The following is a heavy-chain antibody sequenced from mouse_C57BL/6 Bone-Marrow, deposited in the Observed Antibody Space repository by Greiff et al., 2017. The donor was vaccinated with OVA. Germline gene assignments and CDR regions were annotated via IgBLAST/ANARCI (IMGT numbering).Heavy chain of an antibody. CDR2: IDHNSGST. CDR3: AFILYYFDY. V-gene: IGHV1-72*01. Sequence: QVQLQQPGAELVKPGASVKLSCKASGYTFTSYWMYWVKQRPGRGLEWIGRIDHNSGSTKYNEKFNSEATLTVDKPSRTAHMQLSSLTSEDSAVYYCAFILYYFDYWGQGTTLTVSS. D-gene: IGHD1-1*01. CDR1: GYTFTSYW. J-gene: IGHJ2*01.